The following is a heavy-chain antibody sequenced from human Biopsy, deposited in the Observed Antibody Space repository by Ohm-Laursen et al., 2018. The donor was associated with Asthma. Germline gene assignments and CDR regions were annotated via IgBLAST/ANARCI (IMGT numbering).Heavy chain of an antibody. CDR1: GFTFDDYA. D-gene: IGHD6-13*01. CDR2: VSWNSGSI. Sequence: SLRLSCSTSGFTFDDYAMHRVRQAPGKGLEWVSGVSWNSGSIDYADSVKGRFTISRDNAKNSLYLQMNSLRGADTALYYCVKDIRLQLWGFDSWGQGTLVTVSS. J-gene: IGHJ4*02. V-gene: IGHV3-9*01. CDR3: VKDIRLQLWGFDS.